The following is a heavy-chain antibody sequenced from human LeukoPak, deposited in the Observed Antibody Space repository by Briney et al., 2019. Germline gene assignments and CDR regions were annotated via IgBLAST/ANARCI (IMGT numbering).Heavy chain of an antibody. CDR2: INPSGGST. CDR3: ARGSYYYDSSGYYSCDY. D-gene: IGHD3-22*01. V-gene: IGHV1-46*01. CDR1: GYTFTSYY. J-gene: IGHJ4*02. Sequence: ASVKVSCKASGYTFTSYYMHWVRQAPGQGLEWMGIINPSGGSTSYAQKFQGRVTMTRDTSTSTVYMELSSLRSEDTAVYYCARGSYYYDSSGYYSCDYWGQGTLVTVSS.